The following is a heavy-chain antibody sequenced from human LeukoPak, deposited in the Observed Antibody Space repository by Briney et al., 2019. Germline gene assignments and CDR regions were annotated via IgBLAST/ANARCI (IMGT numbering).Heavy chain of an antibody. CDR1: GYTFTSYY. CDR2: INPSGGST. V-gene: IGHV1-46*01. CDR3: ARLSRYTIFGAVREGWFDP. J-gene: IGHJ5*02. Sequence: GASVKVSCKASGYTFTSYYMHWVRQAPGQGLEWMGIINPSGGSTSYAQKLQGRVTMTTDTSTSTAYMELRSLRSDDTAVYYCARLSRYTIFGAVREGWFDPWGQGTLVAVSS. D-gene: IGHD3-3*01.